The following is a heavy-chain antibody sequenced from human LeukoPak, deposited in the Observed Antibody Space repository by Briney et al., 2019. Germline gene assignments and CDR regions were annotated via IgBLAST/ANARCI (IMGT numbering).Heavy chain of an antibody. CDR3: ARVLEYSSSSSLLFDY. J-gene: IGHJ4*02. CDR1: GYTFTSYG. CDR2: ISAYNGNT. Sequence: ASVKVSCKASGYTFTSYGISWVRQAPGQGLEWMGWISAYNGNTNYAQKLQGRDTMTTDTSTSTAYMELRSLRSDDTAVYYCARVLEYSSSSSLLFDYWGQGTLVTVSS. V-gene: IGHV1-18*01. D-gene: IGHD6-6*01.